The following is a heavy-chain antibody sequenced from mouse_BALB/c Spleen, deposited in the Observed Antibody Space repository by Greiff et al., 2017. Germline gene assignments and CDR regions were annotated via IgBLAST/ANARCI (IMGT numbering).Heavy chain of an antibody. V-gene: IGHV1-80*01. J-gene: IGHJ3*01. Sequence: VQLQQSGAALVRPGSSVKISCKASGYAFSSYWMNWVKPRPGLGLEWIGQIYPGDGDTNYNGKFKGNATLTADKSSSTAYMQLSSLTSEDSAVYFCARAEPPWFAYRGQGTLVTVAA. CDR1: GYAFSSYW. CDR3: ARAEPPWFAY. CDR2: IYPGDGDT.